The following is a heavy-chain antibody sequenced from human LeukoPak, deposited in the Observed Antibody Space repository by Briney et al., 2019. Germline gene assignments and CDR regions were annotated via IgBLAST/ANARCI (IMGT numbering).Heavy chain of an antibody. CDR1: GGTFSSYA. Sequence: SVKVSCKASGGTFSSYAISWVRQAPGQGLEWMGRIIPIFGTANYAQKFQGRVAITADKSTSTAYMELSSLRSEDTAVYYCARGAYYYDSSGYYDSRDFDYWGQGTLVTVSS. CDR2: IIPIFGTA. V-gene: IGHV1-69*06. CDR3: ARGAYYYDSSGYYDSRDFDY. D-gene: IGHD3-22*01. J-gene: IGHJ4*02.